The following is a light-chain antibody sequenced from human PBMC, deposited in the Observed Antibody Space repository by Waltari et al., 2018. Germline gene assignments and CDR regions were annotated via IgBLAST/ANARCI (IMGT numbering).Light chain of an antibody. J-gene: IGLJ3*02. Sequence: QSALTQSASVSGSPGQSITISCTGTSRDVGSYDLVSWYQQLPGRPPTLILFGFGKRPSGISDRFSGSKSGNTASLTISGLQSEDEAHYYCSSYTQSRTRVFGGGTKVTVL. V-gene: IGLV2-23*02. CDR3: SSYTQSRTRV. CDR2: GFG. CDR1: SRDVGSYDL.